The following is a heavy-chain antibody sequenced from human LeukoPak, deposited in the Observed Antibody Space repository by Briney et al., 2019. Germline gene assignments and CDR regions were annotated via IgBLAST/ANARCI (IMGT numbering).Heavy chain of an antibody. J-gene: IGHJ4*02. CDR3: ARVRLWFGEENNFDY. CDR2: IYPGDSDT. D-gene: IGHD3-10*01. Sequence: GESLKISCKGSGYNFTSYWIGWVRQMPGKGLEWMGIIYPGDSDTRYSPSFQGQVTISADKSISTAYLQWSSLKASDTAMYYCARVRLWFGEENNFDYWGQGTLVTVSS. V-gene: IGHV5-51*01. CDR1: GYNFTSYW.